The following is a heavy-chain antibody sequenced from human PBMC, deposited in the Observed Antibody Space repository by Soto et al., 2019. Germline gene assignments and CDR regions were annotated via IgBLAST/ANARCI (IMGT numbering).Heavy chain of an antibody. CDR1: GGSISSGGYY. V-gene: IGHV4-31*03. CDR2: IYYSGST. J-gene: IGHJ4*02. D-gene: IGHD3-9*01. Sequence: SETLSLTCTVSGGSISSGGYYWSWIRQHPGKGLEWIGYIYYSGSTYYNPSLKSRVTISVDTSKNQFSLKLSSVTAADTAVYYCARAHYDILTGYPWWFDYLGQGTLITVSS. CDR3: ARAHYDILTGYPWWFDY.